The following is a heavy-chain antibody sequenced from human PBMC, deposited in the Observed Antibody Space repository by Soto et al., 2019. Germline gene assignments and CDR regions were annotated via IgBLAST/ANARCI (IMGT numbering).Heavy chain of an antibody. V-gene: IGHV4-34*01. CDR2: INHSGST. J-gene: IGHJ4*02. Sequence: QVQLQQWGAGLLKPSETLSLTCAVYGGSFSGYYWSWIRQPPGKGLEWIGEINHSGSTNYNPSLKSRVTISVDTSKNQFSLKLSSVTAADTAVYYCARARRGYSYGSTNFDYWGQGTLVTVSS. CDR3: ARARRGYSYGSTNFDY. CDR1: GGSFSGYY. D-gene: IGHD5-18*01.